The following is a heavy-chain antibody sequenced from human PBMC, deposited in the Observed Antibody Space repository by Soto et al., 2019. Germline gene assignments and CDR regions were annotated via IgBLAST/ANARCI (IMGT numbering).Heavy chain of an antibody. V-gene: IGHV4-39*01. D-gene: IGHD3-3*01. Sequence: QLQLQESGPGLVKPSETLSLTCTVSGGSISSRSYYWGWIRQPPGKGLEWIGSIYYSGSTYYNPSLKSRVTISVDTSKNQFSLKLSSVTAADMAVYYCASVTGVAIDYWGQGTLVTVSS. J-gene: IGHJ4*02. CDR1: GGSISSRSYY. CDR3: ASVTGVAIDY. CDR2: IYYSGST.